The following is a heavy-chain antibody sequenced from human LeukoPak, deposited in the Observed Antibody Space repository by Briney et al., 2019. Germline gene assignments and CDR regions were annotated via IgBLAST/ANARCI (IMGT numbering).Heavy chain of an antibody. CDR3: ARDLSLSGYSCDPKNRYYFDY. V-gene: IGHV3-21*01. CDR1: GFTFSSNG. D-gene: IGHD5-18*01. CDR2: ISSSSSYI. J-gene: IGHJ4*02. Sequence: PGGSLRLSCAASGFTFSSNGMHWVRQAPGKGLEWVSSISSSSSYIYYADSVKGRFTISRDNAKNSLYLQMNSLRAEDTAVYYCARDLSLSGYSCDPKNRYYFDYWGQGTLVTVSS.